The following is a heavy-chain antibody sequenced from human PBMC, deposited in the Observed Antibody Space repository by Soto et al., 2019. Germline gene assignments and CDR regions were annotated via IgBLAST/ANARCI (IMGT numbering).Heavy chain of an antibody. J-gene: IGHJ3*02. D-gene: IGHD3-16*01. CDR1: TYIFSNYW. Sequence: RGESLKISCKGSTYIFSNYWIGWVRQMPGKGLEWMGIIYPGDSETRYNPSFQGHVTISADKSISTAYLQWYSLQAADTAIYYCARLGGGGDTTSPDAFDIWGQGTMVTVSS. V-gene: IGHV5-51*01. CDR3: ARLGGGGDTTSPDAFDI. CDR2: IYPGDSET.